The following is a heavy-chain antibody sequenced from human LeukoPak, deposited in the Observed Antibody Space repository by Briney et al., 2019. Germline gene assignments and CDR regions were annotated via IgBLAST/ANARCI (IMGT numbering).Heavy chain of an antibody. J-gene: IGHJ4*02. D-gene: IGHD5-18*01. CDR2: IYYSGTT. CDR1: GGSTSGNY. V-gene: IGHV4-59*01. Sequence: SETLSLTCTVSGGSTSGNYWNWIRQPPGKGLEWIGYIYYSGTTKYNPSLESRVTMSVDTSNNQFSLKLSSVTAADTAVYYCARGGYSHGYSTLDYWGQGTLVTVSA. CDR3: ARGGYSHGYSTLDY.